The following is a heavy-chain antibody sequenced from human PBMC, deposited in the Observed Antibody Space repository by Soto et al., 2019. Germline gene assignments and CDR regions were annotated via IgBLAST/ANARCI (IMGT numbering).Heavy chain of an antibody. CDR2: IYYSGST. J-gene: IGHJ6*02. Sequence: PSETLSLTCTVSGGSISSSSYYWGWIRQPPGKGLEWIGSIYYSGSTYYNPSLKSRVTISVDTSKNQFSLKLSSVTAADTAVYYCARHNGLRTYYYYGMDVWGQGTTVTVSS. CDR1: GGSISSSSYY. D-gene: IGHD5-12*01. V-gene: IGHV4-39*01. CDR3: ARHNGLRTYYYYGMDV.